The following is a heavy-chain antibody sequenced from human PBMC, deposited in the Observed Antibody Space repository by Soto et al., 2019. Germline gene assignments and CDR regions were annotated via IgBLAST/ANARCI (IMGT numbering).Heavy chain of an antibody. V-gene: IGHV3-33*01. CDR1: GFPFSLYG. D-gene: IGHD6-19*01. CDR2: IWHDGSNK. CDR3: ARDRNGWEFEY. Sequence: ESGGGVVQPGTSLRLSCAASGFPFSLYGMHWVRQAPGKGLEWVAGIWHDGSNKYYADSVKGRFTISRDNSKDTLYLQMNNLRAEDTAIYYCARDRNGWEFEYWGQGTVVTVSS. J-gene: IGHJ4*02.